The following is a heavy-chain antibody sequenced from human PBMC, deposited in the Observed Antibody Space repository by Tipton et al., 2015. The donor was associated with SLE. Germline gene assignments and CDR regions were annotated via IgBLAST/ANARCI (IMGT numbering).Heavy chain of an antibody. D-gene: IGHD1-1*01. CDR3: ARDTTSGDYGRVV. V-gene: IGHV3-53*05. CDR1: GFTVSSNY. Sequence: SLRLSCAASGFTVSSNYMSWVRQAPGKGLEWVSVIYSGGSTYYADSVKGRFTITRDKSKNTLYLQMNSLRAEDTAVHYCARDTTSGDYGRVVLGQGTTVTVSS. J-gene: IGHJ6*02. CDR2: IYSGGST.